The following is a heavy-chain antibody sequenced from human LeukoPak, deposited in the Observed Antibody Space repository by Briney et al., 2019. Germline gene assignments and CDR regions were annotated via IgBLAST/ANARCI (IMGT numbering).Heavy chain of an antibody. V-gene: IGHV3-33*01. CDR3: AADYGGTDDAFDI. CDR1: GFTFSSYG. D-gene: IGHD4-23*01. CDR2: IWYDGSNK. Sequence: PGGSLRLSCAASGFTFSSYGMHWVRQAPGKGLEWVAVIWYDGSNKYYADSVKGRFTISRDNSKNTLYLRMNSLKTEDTAVYYCAADYGGTDDAFDIWGQGTTVTVSS. J-gene: IGHJ3*02.